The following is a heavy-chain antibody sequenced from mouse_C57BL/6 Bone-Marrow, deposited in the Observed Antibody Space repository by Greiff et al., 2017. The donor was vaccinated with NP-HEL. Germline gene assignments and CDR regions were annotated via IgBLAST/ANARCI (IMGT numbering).Heavy chain of an antibody. CDR2: IYPRSGNT. CDR1: GYTFTSYG. CDR3: ARLTGSSWFAY. J-gene: IGHJ3*01. D-gene: IGHD4-1*01. V-gene: IGHV1-81*01. Sequence: VQLVESGAELARPGASVKLSCKASGYTFTSYGISWVKQRTGQGLEWIGEIYPRSGNTYYNEKFKGKATLTADKSSSTAYMELRSLTSEDSAVYFCARLTGSSWFAYWGQGTLVTVSA.